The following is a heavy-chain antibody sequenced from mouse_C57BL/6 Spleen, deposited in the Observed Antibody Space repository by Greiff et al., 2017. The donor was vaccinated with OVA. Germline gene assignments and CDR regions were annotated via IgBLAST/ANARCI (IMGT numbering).Heavy chain of an antibody. V-gene: IGHV1-82*01. CDR1: GYAFSSSW. CDR2: IYPGDGDT. D-gene: IGHD1-1*01. CDR3: AITTSFDV. J-gene: IGHJ1*03. Sequence: VKLQESGPELVKPGASVKISCKASGYAFSSSWMNWVKQRPGKGLEWIGRIYPGDGDTNYNGKFKGKATLTADKSSSTAYMQLSSLTSEDSAVYFCAITTSFDVWGTGTTVTVSS.